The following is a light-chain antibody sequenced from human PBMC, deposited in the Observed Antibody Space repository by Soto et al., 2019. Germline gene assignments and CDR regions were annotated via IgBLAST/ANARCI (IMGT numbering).Light chain of an antibody. J-gene: IGLJ7*01. V-gene: IGLV1-47*01. Sequence: QAVLTQPPSTSGTPGPRVTIPCFGSSSNIGGNYVFWYQHLPGTAPKLLIYRNNQRPSGVPDRFSGSKSGTSASLAISGLRAEDEADYYCATRDASLSGNIIFGGGTQLTVL. CDR2: RNN. CDR3: ATRDASLSGNII. CDR1: SSNIGGNY.